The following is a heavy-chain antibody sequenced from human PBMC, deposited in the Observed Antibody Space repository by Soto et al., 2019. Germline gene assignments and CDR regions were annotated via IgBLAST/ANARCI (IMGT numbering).Heavy chain of an antibody. V-gene: IGHV5-51*01. CDR1: GYNFNNYW. CDR2: IYPDDSET. Sequence: GESLKISCKGSGYNFNNYWIGWVRQMPGKGLEWMGIIYPDDSETRYSPSFQGQVTISADKSISTAYLQWSSLKASDTAMYYCARLQVTYYFDDWGQGTLVTVSS. J-gene: IGHJ4*02. D-gene: IGHD5-18*01. CDR3: ARLQVTYYFDD.